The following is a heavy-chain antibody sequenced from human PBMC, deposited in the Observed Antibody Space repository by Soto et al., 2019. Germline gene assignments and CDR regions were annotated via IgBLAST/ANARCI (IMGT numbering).Heavy chain of an antibody. D-gene: IGHD4-17*01. Sequence: GESLKISCKGSGYSFTSYWIAWVRQMPGKGLEWMGIIYPGDSDTRYSPSFQGQVSISADKSISTAYLQWSSLKAPDTAMYYCARKMSDYGDYTGGMDVWGQGNTVTVSS. V-gene: IGHV5-51*01. CDR1: GYSFTSYW. J-gene: IGHJ6*02. CDR3: ARKMSDYGDYTGGMDV. CDR2: IYPGDSDT.